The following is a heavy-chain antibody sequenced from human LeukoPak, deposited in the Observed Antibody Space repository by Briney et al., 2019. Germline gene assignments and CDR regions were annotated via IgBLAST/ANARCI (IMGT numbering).Heavy chain of an antibody. D-gene: IGHD2-8*01. J-gene: IGHJ4*02. CDR3: ARDPPAVSINTYA. CDR2: IFSHGET. CDR1: GFTVGNKY. Sequence: GGSLRLSCAASGFTVGNKYMNWVRQAPGKGLEWVSLIFSHGETSYADSVKGRFTISRDNSKNTLYLQMNGLRVEDTAVYYCARDPPAVSINTYAWGQGTLVTVSS. V-gene: IGHV3-66*01.